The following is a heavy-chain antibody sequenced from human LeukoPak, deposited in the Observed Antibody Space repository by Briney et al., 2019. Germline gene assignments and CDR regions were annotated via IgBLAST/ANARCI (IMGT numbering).Heavy chain of an antibody. D-gene: IGHD3-22*01. CDR2: IYYSGST. J-gene: IGHJ1*01. CDR1: GGSISSYY. V-gene: IGHV4-59*12. CDR3: ARGSGYYYDSSGYYGSKYFQH. Sequence: SETLSLTCSVSGGSISSYYWNFIRQPPGKGLEWIGNIYYSGSTNYNPSLKSRVTISIDTSKNQFSLKLGSVTAADTAVYYCARGSGYYYDSSGYYGSKYFQHWGQAPWSPSPQ.